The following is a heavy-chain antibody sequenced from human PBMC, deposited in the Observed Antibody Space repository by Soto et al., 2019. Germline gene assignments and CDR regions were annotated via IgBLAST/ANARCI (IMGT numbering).Heavy chain of an antibody. J-gene: IGHJ4*02. CDR2: LYNSGRT. D-gene: IGHD6-19*01. Sequence: SDTLSLTCTVSGGSMNDYYWNWIRQSPGKGLEWIGYLYNSGRTTYNPSLKTRVTISVDTSNNHFSLKLASVTAADTAVYYCARGARYTGGNAYYFDSWGQGTLVTVSS. CDR3: ARGARYTGGNAYYFDS. CDR1: GGSMNDYY. V-gene: IGHV4-59*01.